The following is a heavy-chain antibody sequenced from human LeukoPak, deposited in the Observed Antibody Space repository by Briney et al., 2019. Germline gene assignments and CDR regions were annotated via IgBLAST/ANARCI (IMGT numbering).Heavy chain of an antibody. CDR1: GITFSYYW. Sequence: GGSLRLSCAASGITFSYYWMSRVRQAPGKGLEWVANIKQDGSEKYYVDSVRGRFTISRDNAKTSLWLQMNSLRAEDTAVYYCARQYYYGMDVWGQGTTVTVSS. CDR3: ARQYYYGMDV. V-gene: IGHV3-7*04. CDR2: IKQDGSEK. J-gene: IGHJ6*02.